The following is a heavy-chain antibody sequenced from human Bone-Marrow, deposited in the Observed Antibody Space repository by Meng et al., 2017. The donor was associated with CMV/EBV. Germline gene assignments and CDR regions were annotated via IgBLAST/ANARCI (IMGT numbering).Heavy chain of an antibody. CDR3: ARVREWELPGIGYYYYGMNV. CDR1: GGTFSSYA. Sequence: SVKVSCKASGGTFSSYAISWVRQAPGQGLEWMGGIIPIIGIANYAQKFQGRVTITADKSTSTAYMELSSLRSEDTAVYYCARVREWELPGIGYYYYGMNVWGQGTTVTVSS. V-gene: IGHV1-69*10. CDR2: IIPIIGIA. D-gene: IGHD1-26*01. J-gene: IGHJ6*02.